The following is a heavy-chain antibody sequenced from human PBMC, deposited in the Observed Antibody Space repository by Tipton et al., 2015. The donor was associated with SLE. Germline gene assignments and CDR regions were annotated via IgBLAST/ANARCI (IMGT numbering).Heavy chain of an antibody. J-gene: IGHJ4*02. D-gene: IGHD3-9*01. CDR2: VFYTGST. CDR3: TRVLTGSSTFDY. V-gene: IGHV4-59*01. CDR1: GDSLIKYY. Sequence: TLSLTCIVSGDSLIKYYWNWFRQSPGKRLEWIGYVFYTGSTNYNPSLKSRVTISLDTSKNRVSLRLYSVTTADTAMYYCTRVLTGSSTFDYWGQGTLVTVSS.